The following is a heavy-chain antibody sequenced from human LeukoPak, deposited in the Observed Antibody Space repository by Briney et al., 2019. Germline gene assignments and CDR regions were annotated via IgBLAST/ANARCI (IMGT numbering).Heavy chain of an antibody. CDR1: GYTFTSYD. D-gene: IGHD3-9*01. CDR3: ARSRALLTRELGY. V-gene: IGHV1-8*01. J-gene: IGHJ4*02. Sequence: ASVKVSCKASGYTFTSYDINWVRQATGQGLEWMGWMNPNSGNAGYAQKFQGRVTMTRNTSISTAYMELSSLRSEDTAVYYCARSRALLTRELGYWGQGTLVTVSS. CDR2: MNPNSGNA.